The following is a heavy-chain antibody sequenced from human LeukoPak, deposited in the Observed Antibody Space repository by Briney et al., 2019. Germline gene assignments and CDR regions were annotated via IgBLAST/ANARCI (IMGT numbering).Heavy chain of an antibody. Sequence: GASVKVSCKASGYTFTSYAMNWVRQAPGQGLEWMGGIIPMFGTANYAQKFQGRVTSTADESTGTAYMELSSLRSEDTAVYYCARDPSYCSGGSCHIWFGPWGQGTLVTVAS. D-gene: IGHD2-15*01. CDR1: GYTFTSYA. CDR3: ARDPSYCSGGSCHIWFGP. V-gene: IGHV1-69*13. CDR2: IIPMFGTA. J-gene: IGHJ5*02.